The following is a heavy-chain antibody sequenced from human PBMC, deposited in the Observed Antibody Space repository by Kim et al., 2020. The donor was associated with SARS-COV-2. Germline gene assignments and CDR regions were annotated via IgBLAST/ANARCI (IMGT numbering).Heavy chain of an antibody. CDR3: ARGPGADYFDY. Sequence: TGYEQKCRGRVTMTRNTYISTAYMELSSLRSEDTAVYYCARGPGADYFDYWGQGTLVTVSS. V-gene: IGHV1-8*01. D-gene: IGHD7-27*01. J-gene: IGHJ4*02. CDR2: T.